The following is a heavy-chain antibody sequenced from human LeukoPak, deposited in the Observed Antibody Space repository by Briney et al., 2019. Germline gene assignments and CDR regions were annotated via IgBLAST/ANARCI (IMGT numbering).Heavy chain of an antibody. Sequence: SETLSLTCTVSGGSIRSTTYYWGWIRQPPGKGLEWIGSIYYSGNTYHSPSLMSRVTISVDTSKNQFSLKLSSVTAADTAVYYCARTGSGSYYNRARYYYYYMDVWGKGTTVTISS. CDR2: IYYSGNT. D-gene: IGHD3-10*01. J-gene: IGHJ6*03. CDR1: GGSIRSTTYY. CDR3: ARTGSGSYYNRARYYYYYMDV. V-gene: IGHV4-39*07.